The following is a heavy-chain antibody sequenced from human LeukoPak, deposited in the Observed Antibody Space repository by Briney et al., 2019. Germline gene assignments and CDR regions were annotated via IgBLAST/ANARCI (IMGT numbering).Heavy chain of an antibody. D-gene: IGHD2-15*01. CDR1: GFTFSSYS. CDR2: ISSSSNYI. V-gene: IGHV3-21*01. CDR3: VRGPYCSGGSCYGHFDH. Sequence: GGSLRLSCAASGFTFSSYSMNWVRQAPGKGLEWVSSISSSSNYIYYADSLKGRFTISRENAKNSLYLQMNSLRVGDTAVYYCVRGPYCSGGSCYGHFDHWGQGTLVTVSS. J-gene: IGHJ4*02.